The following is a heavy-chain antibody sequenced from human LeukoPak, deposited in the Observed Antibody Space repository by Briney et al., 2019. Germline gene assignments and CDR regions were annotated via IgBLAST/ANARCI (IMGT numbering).Heavy chain of an antibody. Sequence: PGGSLRLSCAASGFTFNSYVMNWVRQAPGKGLEWVSSISGSGDSTFYAHSVKGRFTISRDNSKNTLSLQMNSLRAEDTAVYYCATLGDYANFDYWGQGTLVTVSS. D-gene: IGHD4-17*01. V-gene: IGHV3-23*01. J-gene: IGHJ4*02. CDR1: GFTFNSYV. CDR2: ISGSGDST. CDR3: ATLGDYANFDY.